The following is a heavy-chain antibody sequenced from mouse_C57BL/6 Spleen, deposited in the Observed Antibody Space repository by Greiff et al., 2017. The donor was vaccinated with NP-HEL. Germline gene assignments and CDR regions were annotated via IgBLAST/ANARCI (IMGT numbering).Heavy chain of an antibody. CDR2: IDPETGGT. Sequence: QVQLQQSGAELVRPGASVTLSCKASGYTFTDYEMHWVKQTPVHGLEWIGAIDPETGGTAYNQKFKGKAILTADKSSSTAYMELRSLTSEDSAVYYCTRPLAYYSNYFDYWGQGTTLTVSS. CDR1: GYTFTDYE. J-gene: IGHJ2*01. CDR3: TRPLAYYSNYFDY. V-gene: IGHV1-15*01. D-gene: IGHD2-5*01.